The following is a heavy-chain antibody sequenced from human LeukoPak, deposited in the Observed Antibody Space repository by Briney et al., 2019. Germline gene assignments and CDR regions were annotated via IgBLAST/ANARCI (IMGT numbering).Heavy chain of an antibody. D-gene: IGHD3-16*01. Sequence: SETLSLTCSVSGASISNYYWTWIRQPAGKGLEFIGLFYNSGSTNCNPSLESRVTMSVDTSKNQFSPKLSSVTAADTAVYYCARVGDYALKDWGQGTLVTVSS. CDR2: FYNSGST. CDR3: ARVGDYALKD. J-gene: IGHJ4*02. CDR1: GASISNYY. V-gene: IGHV4-4*07.